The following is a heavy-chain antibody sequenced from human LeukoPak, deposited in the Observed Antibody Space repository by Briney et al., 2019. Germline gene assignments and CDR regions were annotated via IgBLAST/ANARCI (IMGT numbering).Heavy chain of an antibody. CDR3: AKDNFVGGLGYSSE. CDR2: ISGSGGST. Sequence: HPGGSLRLSCAASGFTFSSYAMSWVRQAPGKGLEWVSAISGSGGSTYYADSVKGRFTISRDNSKNTLYLQMNSLRAEDTAVCYCAKDNFVGGLGYSSEWGQGTLVTVS. CDR1: GFTFSSYA. V-gene: IGHV3-23*01. J-gene: IGHJ4*02. D-gene: IGHD5-18*01.